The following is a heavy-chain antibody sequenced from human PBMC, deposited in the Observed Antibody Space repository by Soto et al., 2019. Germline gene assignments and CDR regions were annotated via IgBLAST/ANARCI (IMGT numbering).Heavy chain of an antibody. V-gene: IGHV3-48*01. CDR2: ISSSSSSI. CDR3: AKDRLAGKLDY. J-gene: IGHJ4*02. Sequence: PGGSLRLSCAASGFTFSSCGMNWVRQAPGKGLEWVSYISSSSSSIYYADSVKGRFTISRDNSKNTLYLQMSSLRVEDTAVYYCAKDRLAGKLDYWGQGTQVTVSS. CDR1: GFTFSSCG.